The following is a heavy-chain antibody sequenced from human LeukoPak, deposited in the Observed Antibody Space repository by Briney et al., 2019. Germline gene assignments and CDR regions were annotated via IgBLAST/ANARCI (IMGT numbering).Heavy chain of an antibody. CDR2: MYVSGST. Sequence: PSETLSLTCTVSGGPISSYYWRGVPQPAGKGVEGIGRMYVSGSTNYNPYLKSRVTMSVDTSKNQFSLKMTSVTAADTAFYYCARDMVRGVKAYLSWFDPWGQGILVTVST. V-gene: IGHV4-4*07. CDR1: GGPISSYY. D-gene: IGHD3-10*01. J-gene: IGHJ5*02. CDR3: ARDMVRGVKAYLSWFDP.